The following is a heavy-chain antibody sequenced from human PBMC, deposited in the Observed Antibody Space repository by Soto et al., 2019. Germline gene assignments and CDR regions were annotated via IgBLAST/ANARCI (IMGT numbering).Heavy chain of an antibody. CDR3: ARGGYYDPAWGKWSHYGFDV. CDR2: ISAYNDYT. Sequence: QVQLVQSAAEVKKPGASVKVSCKASGYTFIRYGITWVRQAPGQGLEWMGWISAYNDYTIYAQKLQGRVTMTTDTSVRTVSRGLRSSNSDYQAVYFCARGGYYDPAWGKWSHYGFDVWGKGPTFTVSS. D-gene: IGHD3-16*01. J-gene: IGHJ6*04. V-gene: IGHV1-18*01. CDR1: GYTFIRYG.